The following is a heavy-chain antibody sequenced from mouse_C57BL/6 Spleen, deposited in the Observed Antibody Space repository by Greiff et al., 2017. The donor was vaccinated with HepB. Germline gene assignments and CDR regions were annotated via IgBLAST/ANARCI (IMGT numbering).Heavy chain of an antibody. Sequence: QVHVKQSGTELVKPGASVKLSCKASGYTFTSYWMHWVKQRPGQGLEWIGNINPSNGGTNYNEKFKSKATLTVDKSSSTAYMQLSSLTSEDSAVYYCARRDSSGPGFFDYWGQGTTLTVSS. V-gene: IGHV1-53*01. J-gene: IGHJ2*01. CDR1: GYTFTSYW. CDR3: ARRDSSGPGFFDY. CDR2: INPSNGGT. D-gene: IGHD3-2*02.